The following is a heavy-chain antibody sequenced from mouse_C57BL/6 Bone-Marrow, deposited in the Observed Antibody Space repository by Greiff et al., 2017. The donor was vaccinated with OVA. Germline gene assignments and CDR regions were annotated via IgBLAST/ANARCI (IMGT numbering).Heavy chain of an antibody. V-gene: IGHV1-5*01. CDR3: ARGATVVAPYWYFDV. CDR2: IYPGNSDT. CDR1: GYTFTSYW. D-gene: IGHD1-1*01. J-gene: IGHJ1*03. Sequence: EVKLQEYGTVLARPGASVKMSCKTSGYTFTSYWMHWVKQRPGQGLEWIGAIYPGNSDTSYNQKFKGKAKLTAVTSASTAYMELSSLTNEDSAVYYCARGATVVAPYWYFDVWGTGTTVTVSS.